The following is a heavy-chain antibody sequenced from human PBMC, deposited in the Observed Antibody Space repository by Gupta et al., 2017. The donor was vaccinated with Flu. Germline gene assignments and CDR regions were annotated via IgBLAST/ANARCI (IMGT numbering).Heavy chain of an antibody. V-gene: IGHV1-69*01. D-gene: IGHD4-17*01. Sequence: VQLVQSGTEVNNPGSSVKVSCKASGRTFSSDGMSWVRQAPGEGIDWSGGITPIFGTENDALKIQSRVTITADESTSTGYMELSTPIYEDTAVYYCTTVPDYGGNYYFDYWGQGTLVTVSS. CDR2: ITPIFGTE. CDR1: GRTFSSDG. CDR3: TTVPDYGGNYYFDY. J-gene: IGHJ4*02.